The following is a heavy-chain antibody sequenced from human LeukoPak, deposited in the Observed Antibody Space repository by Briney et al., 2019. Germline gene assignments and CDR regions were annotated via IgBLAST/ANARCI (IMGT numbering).Heavy chain of an antibody. D-gene: IGHD3-16*01. CDR3: TRGAGWLIDY. J-gene: IGHJ4*02. V-gene: IGHV4-59*01. CDR1: SGSISGSY. CDR2: VYYRGNT. Sequence: PSETLSLTCIVSSGSISGSYWSWIRQPPGKGLEWIGYVYYRGNTNYNPSLKSRVTISVDMSKNQFSLKLRSVTAADTAVYYCTRGAGWLIDYWGQGILVTVSS.